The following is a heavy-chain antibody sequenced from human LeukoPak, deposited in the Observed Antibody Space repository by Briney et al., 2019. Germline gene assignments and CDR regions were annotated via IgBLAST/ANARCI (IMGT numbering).Heavy chain of an antibody. Sequence: GGSLRLSCAASGFTLSSFWMHWVRQAPGKGLVWVSHINSDGSWTSYADSVKGRFTISKDNAKNTVYLQMNSLRAEDTAVYYCVSFYETYWGRGTLVTVS. CDR3: VSFYETY. CDR1: GFTLSSFW. CDR2: INSDGSWT. V-gene: IGHV3-74*01. J-gene: IGHJ4*02. D-gene: IGHD2/OR15-2a*01.